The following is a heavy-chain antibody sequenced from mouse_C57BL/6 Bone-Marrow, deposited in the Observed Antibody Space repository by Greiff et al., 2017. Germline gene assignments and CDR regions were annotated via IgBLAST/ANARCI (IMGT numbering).Heavy chain of an antibody. CDR2: IWSDGST. CDR1: GFSLTSYG. D-gene: IGHD1-3*01. Sequence: LQESGPGLVAPSQSLSITCTVSGFSLTSYGVHWVRQTPGQGLEWLVVIWSDGSTTYNSALKSRLSISKDNSMSQVFSKMNSIQTDDTAMYYCSAHGSSGSGAWFAYWGQGTLVTVSA. V-gene: IGHV2-6*03. J-gene: IGHJ3*01. CDR3: SAHGSSGSGAWFAY.